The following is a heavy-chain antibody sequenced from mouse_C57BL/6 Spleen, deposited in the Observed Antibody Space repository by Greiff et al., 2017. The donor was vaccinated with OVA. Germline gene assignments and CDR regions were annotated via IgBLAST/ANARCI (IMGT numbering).Heavy chain of an antibody. CDR3: ARGELGYGNYGFDY. D-gene: IGHD2-1*01. V-gene: IGHV1-80*01. Sequence: VKLQESGAELVKPGASVKISCKASGYAFSSYWMNWVKQRPGKGLEWIGQIYPGDGDTNYNGKFKGKATLTADKSSSTAYMQLSSLTSEDSAVYFCARGELGYGNYGFDYWGQGTTLTVSS. CDR1: GYAFSSYW. CDR2: IYPGDGDT. J-gene: IGHJ2*01.